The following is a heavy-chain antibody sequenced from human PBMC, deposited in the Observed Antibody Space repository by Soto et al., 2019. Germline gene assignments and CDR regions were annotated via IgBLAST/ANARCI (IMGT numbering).Heavy chain of an antibody. D-gene: IGHD6-13*01. J-gene: IGHJ5*02. Sequence: SVKVPCKASGYTFPSYGISWVRQAPGQGLEWMGWVSAYNGNTNYAQKLQGRVTMATDTSTSTAYMELRSLRSDDTAVYYCARRSSSWSNCFDPWGQGTLVTVSS. CDR3: ARRSSSWSNCFDP. CDR1: GYTFPSYG. CDR2: VSAYNGNT. V-gene: IGHV1-18*01.